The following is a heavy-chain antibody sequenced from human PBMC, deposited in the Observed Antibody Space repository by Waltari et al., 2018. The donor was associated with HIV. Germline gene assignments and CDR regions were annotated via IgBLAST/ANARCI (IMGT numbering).Heavy chain of an antibody. CDR2: ISSSSSYI. CDR3: ARDTSFWSSPDLDAFDI. Sequence: EVQLVESGGGLVKPGGSLRLPCAPSGFTSSTYSINRVRQAPGKGLEWVSSISSSSSYIYYADSVKGRFTISRDNTKNSLYLQMNSLRAEDTAVYYCARDTSFWSSPDLDAFDIWGQGTMVTVSS. D-gene: IGHD3-3*01. CDR1: GFTSSTYS. J-gene: IGHJ3*02. V-gene: IGHV3-21*01.